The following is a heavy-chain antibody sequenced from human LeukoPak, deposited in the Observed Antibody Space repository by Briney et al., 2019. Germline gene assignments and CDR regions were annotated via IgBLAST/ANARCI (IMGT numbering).Heavy chain of an antibody. CDR2: IYYSGST. CDR1: GDSISSYY. V-gene: IGHV4-59*12. CDR3: ARDSPPDLLWFGELSTNWFDP. D-gene: IGHD3-10*01. Sequence: SETLSLTCAVSGDSISSYYWSWIRQPPGKGLEWIGYIYYSGSTSYNPSLKSRVTISVDTSKNQFSLKLSSVTAADTAVYYCARDSPPDLLWFGELSTNWFDPWGQGTLVTVSS. J-gene: IGHJ5*02.